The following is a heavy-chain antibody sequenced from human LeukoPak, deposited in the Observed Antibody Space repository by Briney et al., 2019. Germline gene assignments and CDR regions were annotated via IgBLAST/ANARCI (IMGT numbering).Heavy chain of an antibody. CDR1: GYTFTGYY. CDR3: ARGEVVTASFDP. Sequence: ASVKVSCKASGYTFTGYYMHWVRQAPGQGLEWMGWINPNSGGTNYAQKFQGRVTMTRDTSISTAYMELRSLRSDDTAVYYCARGEVVTASFDPWGQGTLVTVSS. D-gene: IGHD2-21*02. CDR2: INPNSGGT. V-gene: IGHV1-2*02. J-gene: IGHJ5*02.